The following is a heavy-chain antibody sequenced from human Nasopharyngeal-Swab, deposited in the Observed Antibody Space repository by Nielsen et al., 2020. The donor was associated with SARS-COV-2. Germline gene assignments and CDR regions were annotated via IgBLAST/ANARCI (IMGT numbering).Heavy chain of an antibody. J-gene: IGHJ4*02. CDR2: VSTDGST. Sequence: GESLKISCAVSGLTVSSTYMSWVRQVPGGGLVWVSRVSTDGSTSYADPVKGRFTISRDNAKNTLYLQMDSLRAEDTAVYYCVRGSRDWRGADYWGQGTLVTVSS. D-gene: IGHD3/OR15-3a*01. V-gene: IGHV3-74*03. CDR1: GLTVSSTY. CDR3: VRGSRDWRGADY.